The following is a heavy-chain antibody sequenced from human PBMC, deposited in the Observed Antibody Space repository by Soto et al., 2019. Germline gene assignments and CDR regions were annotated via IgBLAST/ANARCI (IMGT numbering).Heavy chain of an antibody. J-gene: IGHJ6*02. Sequence: ASVKVSCKASGYTFTGYYMHWVRQAPGQGLEWMGWINPNSGGTNYAQKFQGWVTMTRDTSISTAYMELSRLRSDDTAVYYCARAIVPAAHTRYYYYYYGMDVWGQVTTVTVSS. CDR2: INPNSGGT. CDR1: GYTFTGYY. CDR3: ARAIVPAAHTRYYYYYYGMDV. D-gene: IGHD2-2*01. V-gene: IGHV1-2*04.